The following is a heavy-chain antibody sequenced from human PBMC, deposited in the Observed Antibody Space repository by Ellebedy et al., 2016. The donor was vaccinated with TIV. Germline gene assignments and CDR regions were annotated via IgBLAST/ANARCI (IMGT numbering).Heavy chain of an antibody. Sequence: GESLKISCAASGFTFSSYEMNWVRQAPGKGLEWVSYISSSGSTIYYADSVKGRFTISRDNAKNSLYLQMNSLRAEDTAVYYCARLGYSYGDYYFYYWGQGTLVTVSS. V-gene: IGHV3-48*03. CDR1: GFTFSSYE. D-gene: IGHD5-18*01. CDR2: ISSSGSTI. J-gene: IGHJ4*02. CDR3: ARLGYSYGDYYFYY.